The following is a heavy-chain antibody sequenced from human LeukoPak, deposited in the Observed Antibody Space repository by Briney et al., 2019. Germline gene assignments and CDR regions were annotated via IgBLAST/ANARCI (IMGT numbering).Heavy chain of an antibody. V-gene: IGHV1-24*01. J-gene: IGHJ6*02. D-gene: IGHD1-1*01. CDR2: FDPEDGET. CDR3: ATDRAWSRTYYYYGMDV. Sequence: WASVKVCCKFSGYTLTELSMHWVRQAPGKGLEWMGGFDPEDGETIYAQKFQGRVTMTEDTSTDTAYMGLSSLRSEDTAVYYCATDRAWSRTYYYYGMDVWGQGTTVTVSS. CDR1: GYTLTELS.